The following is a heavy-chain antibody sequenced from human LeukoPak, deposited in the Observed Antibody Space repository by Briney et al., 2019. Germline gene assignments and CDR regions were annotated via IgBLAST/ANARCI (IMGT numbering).Heavy chain of an antibody. V-gene: IGHV3-30*04. CDR1: GSTFTDYT. Sequence: GGSLRLSCAASGSTFTDYTIHWVRQAPGKGLEWVAVISYDGSKKNYADSVKGRFTISRDNSKNTLYLQMDSLRPEDTAVYYCARSAVILTGYYADYWGQGTLVTVSS. J-gene: IGHJ4*02. CDR2: ISYDGSKK. D-gene: IGHD3-9*01. CDR3: ARSAVILTGYYADY.